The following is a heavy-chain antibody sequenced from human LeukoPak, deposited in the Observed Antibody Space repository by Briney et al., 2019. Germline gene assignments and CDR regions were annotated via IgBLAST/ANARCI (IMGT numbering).Heavy chain of an antibody. CDR1: GYTFTRSW. CDR2: IYPGDSDT. J-gene: IGHJ6*04. V-gene: IGHV5-51*01. D-gene: IGHD1-20*01. CDR3: ANTGGSKWNPMDV. Sequence: PGESLKISCKGFGYTFTRSWIAWVRQMPGKGLEWMGIIYPGDSDTRYSPSFQGQVIISADKSISTAYLQWTSLKASDTAMYYCANTGGSKWNPMDVWGKGTTVTVSS.